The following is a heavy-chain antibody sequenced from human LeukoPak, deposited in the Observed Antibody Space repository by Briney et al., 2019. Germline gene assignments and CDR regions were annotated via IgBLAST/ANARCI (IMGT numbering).Heavy chain of an antibody. CDR1: GFTVSGNY. V-gene: IGHV3-53*01. CDR3: VRDASGSYLSNAFDI. CDR2: IYSGGTT. D-gene: IGHD1-26*01. J-gene: IGHJ3*02. Sequence: GGSLRLSCAVSGFTVSGNYMSWVRQAPGKGLEWVSLIYSGGTTYYADSVKGRFTISRDNSKNTLYLQMNSLRAEDTAVYYCVRDASGSYLSNAFDIWGQGTMVTVSS.